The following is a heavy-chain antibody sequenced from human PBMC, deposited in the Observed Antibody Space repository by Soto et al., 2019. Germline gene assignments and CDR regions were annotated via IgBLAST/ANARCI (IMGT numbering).Heavy chain of an antibody. J-gene: IGHJ4*02. CDR1: GDSIGKGDYY. CDR2: IYYTGST. CDR3: AREGYSSGGYDHGWQYFDH. D-gene: IGHD2-15*01. V-gene: IGHV4-30-4*01. Sequence: TLSLTCTVSGDSIGKGDYYWSWMRQPPGKGLEWLGYIYYTGSTFYTPSLRSRVTISVDTSKNQFSLNLKSVTAADTAVYYCAREGYSSGGYDHGWQYFDHWGQGTLVTVSS.